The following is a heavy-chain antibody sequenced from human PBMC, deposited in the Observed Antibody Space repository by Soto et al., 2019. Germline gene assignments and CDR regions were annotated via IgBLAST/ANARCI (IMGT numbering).Heavy chain of an antibody. J-gene: IGHJ5*02. CDR2: IIPIFGTA. Sequence: ASVKVSCKASGGTFSSYAISWVRQAPGQGLEWMGGIIPIFGTANYAQKFQGRVTITADESTSTAYMELSSLRSEDTAVYYCARAYGSGSYYNVPFPLGWFDPWGQGTLVTVSS. CDR3: ARAYGSGSYYNVPFPLGWFDP. CDR1: GGTFSSYA. D-gene: IGHD3-10*01. V-gene: IGHV1-69*13.